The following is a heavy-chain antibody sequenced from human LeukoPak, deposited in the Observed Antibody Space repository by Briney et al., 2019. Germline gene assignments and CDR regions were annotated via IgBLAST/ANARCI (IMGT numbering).Heavy chain of an antibody. Sequence: SSETLSLNCAVSGYSISSGYYWGRVRQPPGKGLERIGSIYHTGSTFYNPSLKRRVTISVDTSKNQFSLKLSSVTAADTAVYYCARQVAVVPAAIHWFDPWGQGTLVTVSS. CDR2: IYHTGST. CDR1: GYSISSGYY. J-gene: IGHJ5*02. CDR3: ARQVAVVPAAIHWFDP. V-gene: IGHV4-38-2*01. D-gene: IGHD2-2*02.